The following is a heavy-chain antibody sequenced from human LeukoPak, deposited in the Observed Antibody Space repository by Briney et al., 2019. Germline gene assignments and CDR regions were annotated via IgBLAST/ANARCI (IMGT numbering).Heavy chain of an antibody. CDR1: RFTFSNYW. CDR2: IKQDGSKF. V-gene: IGHV3-7*03. Sequence: GGSLRLSRAASRFTFSNYWLTWVRQAPGKGLEWVANIKQDGSKFSYVDSVKGRFPISGDNAKNSVYLQMNSLRAEDTAVYYCVRGKGWLDPWGQGILVTVSS. J-gene: IGHJ5*02. CDR3: VRGKGWLDP.